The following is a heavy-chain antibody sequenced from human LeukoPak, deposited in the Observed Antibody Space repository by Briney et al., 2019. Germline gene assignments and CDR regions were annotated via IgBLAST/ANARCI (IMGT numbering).Heavy chain of an antibody. CDR1: GGSISSGGYY. CDR3: ARVVITRADAFDI. V-gene: IGHV4-31*03. CDR2: IYYSGST. J-gene: IGHJ3*02. Sequence: SETLSLTSTVSGGSISSGGYYWSWIRQHPGKGLEWIGYIYYSGSTYYNPSPKSRVTISVDTSKNQFSLKLSSVTAADTAVYYCARVVITRADAFDIWGQGTMVTVSS. D-gene: IGHD3-22*01.